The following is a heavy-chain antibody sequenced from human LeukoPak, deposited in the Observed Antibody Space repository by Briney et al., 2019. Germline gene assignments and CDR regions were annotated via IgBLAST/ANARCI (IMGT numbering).Heavy chain of an antibody. CDR1: GFTFSSYS. CDR3: TRTTVTTTEFDY. J-gene: IGHJ4*02. CDR2: ISSSSSYI. D-gene: IGHD4-17*01. Sequence: PGGSLRLSCAASGFTFSSYSMNWVRQAPGKGLEWVSSISSSSSYIYYADSVKGRFTISRDNAKNSLYLQMNSLRAEDTAVYYCTRTTVTTTEFDYWGQGTLVTVSS. V-gene: IGHV3-21*01.